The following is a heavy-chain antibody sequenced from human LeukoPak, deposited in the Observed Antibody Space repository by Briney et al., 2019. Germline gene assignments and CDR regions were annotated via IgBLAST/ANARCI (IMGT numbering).Heavy chain of an antibody. V-gene: IGHV1-46*01. J-gene: IGHJ4*02. D-gene: IGHD3-3*01. CDR3: ARDRLKRWTIYDFWSGYPEDY. CDR2: INPSGGST. CDR1: GYTFTSYY. Sequence: ASVKVSCKASGYTFTSYYMHWLRQAPGQGLEWMGIINPSGGSTSYAQKFQGRVTMTRDTSTSTVYVELSSLRSEDTAVYYCARDRLKRWTIYDFWSGYPEDYWGQGTLVTVSS.